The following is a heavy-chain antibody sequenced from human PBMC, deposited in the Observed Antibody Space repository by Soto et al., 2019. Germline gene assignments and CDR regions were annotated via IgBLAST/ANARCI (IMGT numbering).Heavy chain of an antibody. V-gene: IGHV4-4*02. D-gene: IGHD5-12*01. CDR2: IYHSGAT. CDR1: VYSIRSSKW. J-gene: IGHJ5*01. Sequence: SETLSLTCIVSVYSIRSSKWCSWVRQSPGRGLEWIGDIYHSGATNYNPSLKSRLTMSVDKSKNEFSMKLVSVTAADTAIYFCARDKSTMEGYNQFDSWRPGTLVTVSS. CDR3: ARDKSTMEGYNQFDS.